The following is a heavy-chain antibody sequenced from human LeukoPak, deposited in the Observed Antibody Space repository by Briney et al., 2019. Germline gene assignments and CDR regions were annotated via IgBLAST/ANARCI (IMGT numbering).Heavy chain of an antibody. D-gene: IGHD2-2*01. CDR3: ARDGDIVVVPAATTGYYGMDV. J-gene: IGHJ6*02. CDR1: GYTFTGYY. V-gene: IGHV1-2*06. Sequence: ASVKVSCKASGYTFTGYYMHWVRQAPGQGLEWVGRINPNSGGTNYAQKFQGRVTMTRDTSISTAYMELSRLRSDDTAVYYCARDGDIVVVPAATTGYYGMDVWGQGTTVTVSS. CDR2: INPNSGGT.